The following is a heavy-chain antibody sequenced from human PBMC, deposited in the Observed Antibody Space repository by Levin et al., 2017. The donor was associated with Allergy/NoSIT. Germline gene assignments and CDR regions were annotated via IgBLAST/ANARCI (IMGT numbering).Heavy chain of an antibody. CDR1: GFTFSSYS. J-gene: IGHJ4*02. V-gene: IGHV3-21*01. CDR3: ARGFLWSVAVDY. D-gene: IGHD6-19*01. CDR2: ISSSSSYI. Sequence: GESLKISCVASGFTFSSYSMNWVRQAPGKGLEWVSSISSSSSYIYYADSVKGRFTISRDNAKNSLYLQMNSLRAEDTAVYYCARGFLWSVAVDYWGQGTLVTVSS.